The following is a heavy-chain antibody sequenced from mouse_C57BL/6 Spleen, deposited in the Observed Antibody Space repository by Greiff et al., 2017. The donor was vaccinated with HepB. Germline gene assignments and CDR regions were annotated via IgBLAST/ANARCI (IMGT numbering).Heavy chain of an antibody. J-gene: IGHJ1*03. CDR1: GYTFTDYE. Sequence: VQLQQSGAELVRPGASVTLSCKASGYTFTDYEMHWVKQTPVHGLEWIGAIDPETGGTAYNQKFKGKAILTADKSSSTAYMELRSLTSEDSAVYYGTRGGYYGTAGWYFDVWGTGTTVTVSS. CDR2: IDPETGGT. D-gene: IGHD1-1*01. V-gene: IGHV1-15*01. CDR3: TRGGYYGTAGWYFDV.